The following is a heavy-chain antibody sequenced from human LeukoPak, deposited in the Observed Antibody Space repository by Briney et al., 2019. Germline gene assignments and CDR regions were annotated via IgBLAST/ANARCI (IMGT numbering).Heavy chain of an antibody. CDR1: GGSISSGGYS. Sequence: SETLSLTCAVSGGSISSGGYSWSWIRQPPGKGLEWIGYIYYSGSTYYNPSLKSRVTISVDTSKNQFSLKLSSVTAADTAVYYCAREIYDSSGYSKVDYWGQGTLVTVSS. D-gene: IGHD3-22*01. V-gene: IGHV4-30-4*07. CDR3: AREIYDSSGYSKVDY. J-gene: IGHJ4*02. CDR2: IYYSGST.